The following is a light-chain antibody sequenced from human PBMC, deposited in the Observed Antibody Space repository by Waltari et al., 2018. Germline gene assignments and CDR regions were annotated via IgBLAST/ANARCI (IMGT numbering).Light chain of an antibody. CDR3: QQYYSTPLT. J-gene: IGKJ4*01. CDR2: LAS. CDR1: QSVLSTSNNKNY. Sequence: DIVMTQSPDSLAVSLGERAPIACTSSQSVLSTSNNKNYFAWYQQKPRQPPKLLIYLASTRESGVPDRFSGSGSGTDFTLTISSLQAEDVAVYYCQQYYSTPLTFGGGTKVEIK. V-gene: IGKV4-1*01.